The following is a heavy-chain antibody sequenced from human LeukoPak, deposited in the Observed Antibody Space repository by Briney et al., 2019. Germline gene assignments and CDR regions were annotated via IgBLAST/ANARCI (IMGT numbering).Heavy chain of an antibody. CDR1: GGSISSYY. CDR3: ARDPRDSYGYYYYYYYMDV. Sequence: TSETLSLTCTVSGGSISSYYWSWIRQPPGKGLEWIGYIYYSGSINYNPSLKSRVTMSVDTSKNQFSLKLSSMTAADTAVYYCARDPRDSYGYYYYYYYMDVWGKGTTVTVSS. D-gene: IGHD5-18*01. CDR2: IYYSGSI. V-gene: IGHV4-59*01. J-gene: IGHJ6*03.